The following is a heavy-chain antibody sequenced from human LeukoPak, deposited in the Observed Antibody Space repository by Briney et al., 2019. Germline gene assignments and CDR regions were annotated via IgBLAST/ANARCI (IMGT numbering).Heavy chain of an antibody. Sequence: ASVKVSCKASGYTFTSYDINWVRQATGQGLEWMGWMNPNSGNTGYAQKFQGRVTITRNTSISTAYMELSSLRSEDTAVYYCARVDSSGYYYSYYYYYYMDVWGKGTTVTVSS. D-gene: IGHD3-22*01. V-gene: IGHV1-8*03. CDR3: ARVDSSGYYYSYYYYYYMDV. CDR1: GYTFTSYD. CDR2: MNPNSGNT. J-gene: IGHJ6*03.